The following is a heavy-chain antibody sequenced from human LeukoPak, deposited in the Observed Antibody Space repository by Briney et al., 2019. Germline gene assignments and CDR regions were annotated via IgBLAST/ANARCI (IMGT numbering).Heavy chain of an antibody. CDR3: ASSIGIAVDY. D-gene: IGHD6-19*01. J-gene: IGHJ4*02. V-gene: IGHV3-30*02. Sequence: GGSLRLSCAASGFTFTSYGMEWVRQAPGKGLEWVAFIRYDGSNKYYADSVKGRFTISRDNSKNTLYLQMNSLRAEDTAVYYCASSIGIAVDYWGQGTLVIVSS. CDR1: GFTFTSYG. CDR2: IRYDGSNK.